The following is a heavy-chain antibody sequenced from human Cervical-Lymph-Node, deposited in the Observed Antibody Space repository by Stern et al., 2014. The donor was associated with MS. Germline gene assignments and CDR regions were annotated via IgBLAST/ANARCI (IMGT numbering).Heavy chain of an antibody. CDR3: ARGTYLDYYYYGMDV. CDR1: GYTFTGNY. CDR2: INPNSGGT. J-gene: IGHJ6*02. V-gene: IGHV1-2*06. D-gene: IGHD3-3*02. Sequence: VQLVESGAEVKKPGASVKVSCTASGYTFTGNYMHWVRQAPAQGLAWMGRINPNSGGTKYAQKFQGRVSMARDTSIRNAYLELGRLRFDDTAVYYCARGTYLDYYYYGMDVWGQGTTVTVSS.